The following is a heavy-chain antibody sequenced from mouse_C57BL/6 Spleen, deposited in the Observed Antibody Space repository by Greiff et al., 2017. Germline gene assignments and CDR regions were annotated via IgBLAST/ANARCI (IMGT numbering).Heavy chain of an antibody. CDR1: GYTFTSYW. CDR3: ARRPITTLFDY. J-gene: IGHJ2*01. V-gene: IGHV1-69*01. Sequence: VQLQQPGAELVMPGASVKLSCKASGYTFTSYWMHWVKQRPGQGLEWIGEIDPSDSYTNYNQKFKGKSTLTVDKSSSTAYMQLSSLTSEDSAVYNCARRPITTLFDYWGQGTTLTVSS. CDR2: IDPSDSYT. D-gene: IGHD1-1*01.